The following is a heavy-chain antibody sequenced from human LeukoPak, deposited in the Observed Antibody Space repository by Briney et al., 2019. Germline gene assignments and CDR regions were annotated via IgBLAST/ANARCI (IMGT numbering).Heavy chain of an antibody. CDR1: GFTFSSYA. CDR2: ISYDGSNK. CDR3: ARDLDY. J-gene: IGHJ4*02. V-gene: IGHV3-30*04. Sequence: PGGSLRLSCAASGFTFSSYAMHWVRQAPGKGLEWVAVISYDGSNKYYADSMKGRFTISRDNSKNTLYLQMNSLRAEDTAVYYCARDLDYWGQGTLVTVSS.